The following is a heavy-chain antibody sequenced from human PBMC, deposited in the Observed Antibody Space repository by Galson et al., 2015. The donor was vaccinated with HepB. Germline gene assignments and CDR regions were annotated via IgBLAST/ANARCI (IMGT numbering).Heavy chain of an antibody. D-gene: IGHD6-19*01. CDR2: ISGSGGST. CDR1: GFTFSSYA. Sequence: SLRLSCAASGFTFSSYAMHWVRQAPGKGLEWVSAISGSGGSTYYADSVKSRFTISRDNSKNTLSLQMNSLRAEDTALYYCAKDPRGSSSSDWVLNYWGQGILVTVSS. CDR3: AKDPRGSSSSDWVLNY. V-gene: IGHV3-23*01. J-gene: IGHJ4*02.